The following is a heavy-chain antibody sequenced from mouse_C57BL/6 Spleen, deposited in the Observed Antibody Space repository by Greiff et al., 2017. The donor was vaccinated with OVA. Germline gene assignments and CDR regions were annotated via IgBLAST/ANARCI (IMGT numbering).Heavy chain of an antibody. Sequence: EVQVVESGGDLVKPGGSLKLSCAASGFTFSSYGMSWVRQTPDKRLEWVATISSGGSYTYYPDSVKGRFTISRDNAKNTLYLQMSSLKSEDTAMYYCARSESNYAMDYWGQGTSVTVSS. J-gene: IGHJ4*01. CDR2: ISSGGSYT. CDR3: ARSESNYAMDY. V-gene: IGHV5-6*01. CDR1: GFTFSSYG. D-gene: IGHD5-1*01.